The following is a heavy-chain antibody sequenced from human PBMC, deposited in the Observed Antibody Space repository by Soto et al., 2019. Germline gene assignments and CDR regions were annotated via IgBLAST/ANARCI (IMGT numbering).Heavy chain of an antibody. CDR2: ISAYNGNT. CDR3: ARDLAAAGIYYYYGMDV. D-gene: IGHD6-13*01. V-gene: IGHV1-18*01. CDR1: GYTFTSYG. Sequence: QVQLVQSGAEVKKPGASVKVSCKASGYTFTSYGISWVRQAPGQGLEWMGWISAYNGNTNYAQKLQGRVIMTTDTSTSTAYMELRSLRSDDTAVYYCARDLAAAGIYYYYGMDVWGQGTTVTVSS. J-gene: IGHJ6*02.